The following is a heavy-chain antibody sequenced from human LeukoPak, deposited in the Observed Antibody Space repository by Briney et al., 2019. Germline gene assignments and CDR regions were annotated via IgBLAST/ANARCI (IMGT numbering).Heavy chain of an antibody. CDR3: ARGGGHSYSSSSLDAFDI. CDR1: GRSISSYY. J-gene: IGHJ3*02. D-gene: IGHD6-6*01. Sequence: PSETLSLTCTVSGRSISSYYWTWVRQPPGKGRELIGYIFYNGCTNYNPSLKSRLTISIDASKNQSSLKLSSLTAADTAMYYCARGGGHSYSSSSLDAFDIWGQGTMVTVSS. V-gene: IGHV4-59*01. CDR2: IFYNGCT.